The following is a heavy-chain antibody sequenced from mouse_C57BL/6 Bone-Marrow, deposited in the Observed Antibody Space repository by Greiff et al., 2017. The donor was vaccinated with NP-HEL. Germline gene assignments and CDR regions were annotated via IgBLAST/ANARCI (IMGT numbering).Heavy chain of an antibody. CDR3: TTDGSVLDV. Sequence: EVQLVESGAELVRPGASVKLSCTASGFNIKDDYMHWVKQRPEQGLEWIGWIDPENGDTEYASKFQGKATITADTSSNTAYLQLSSLTSEDTAVYYCTTDGSVLDVWGTGTTVTVSS. D-gene: IGHD1-1*01. V-gene: IGHV14-4*01. CDR1: GFNIKDDY. J-gene: IGHJ1*03. CDR2: IDPENGDT.